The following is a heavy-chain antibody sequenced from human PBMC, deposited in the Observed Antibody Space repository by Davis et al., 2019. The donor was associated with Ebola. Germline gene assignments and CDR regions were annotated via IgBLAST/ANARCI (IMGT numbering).Heavy chain of an antibody. J-gene: IGHJ4*02. Sequence: HTGGSLRLSCAASGFTFSSYAMHWVRQAPGKGLVWVSRINSDGSSTSYADSVKGRFTISRDNAKNTLYLQMNSLRAEDTAVYYCAVTPKYWYYFDYWGQGTLVTVSS. V-gene: IGHV3-74*01. D-gene: IGHD4-23*01. CDR1: GFTFSSYA. CDR2: INSDGSST. CDR3: AVTPKYWYYFDY.